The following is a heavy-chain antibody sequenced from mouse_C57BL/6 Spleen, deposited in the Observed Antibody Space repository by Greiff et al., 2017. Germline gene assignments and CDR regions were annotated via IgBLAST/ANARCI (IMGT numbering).Heavy chain of an antibody. CDR2: INPGSGGT. Sequence: VQLQQSGAELVRPGTSVKVSCKASGYAFTNYLIEWVKQRPGQGLEWIGVINPGSGGTKYNEKFKGKATLTADKSSSTAYMQLSSLTSEDSAVYFCARSSSPYYAMDYWGQGTSVTVSS. V-gene: IGHV1-54*01. J-gene: IGHJ4*01. D-gene: IGHD1-1*01. CDR1: GYAFTNYL. CDR3: ARSSSPYYAMDY.